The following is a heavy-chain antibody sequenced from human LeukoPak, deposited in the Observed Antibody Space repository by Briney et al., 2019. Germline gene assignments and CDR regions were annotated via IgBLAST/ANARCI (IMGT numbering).Heavy chain of an antibody. J-gene: IGHJ3*02. CDR2: INPNSGGT. CDR1: GYTFTGYY. Sequence: ASVKVSCKASGYTFTGYYMHWVRQAPGQGLEWMGWINPNSGGTNYAQKFQGRVTMTRDTSISTAYMELSRLRSDDTAVYYCARGALYGLLWFGEVAFDIWGQGTMVTVSS. V-gene: IGHV1-2*02. D-gene: IGHD3-10*01. CDR3: ARGALYGLLWFGEVAFDI.